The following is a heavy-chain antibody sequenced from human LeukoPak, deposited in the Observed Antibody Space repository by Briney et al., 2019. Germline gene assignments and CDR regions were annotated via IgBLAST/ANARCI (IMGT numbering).Heavy chain of an antibody. CDR2: IYPGNSYT. J-gene: IGHJ4*02. CDR1: GYSFTNYW. V-gene: IGHV5-51*01. Sequence: GESLKISCKGSGYSFTNYWIGWVRQMPGKGLEWLGIIYPGNSYTRYCPSFQDQVTISADRSISTAYLQWSSLKASDTAMYYCTRLTDGYYDYVWGSWDYWGQGTLVTVSS. D-gene: IGHD3-16*01. CDR3: TRLTDGYYDYVWGSWDY.